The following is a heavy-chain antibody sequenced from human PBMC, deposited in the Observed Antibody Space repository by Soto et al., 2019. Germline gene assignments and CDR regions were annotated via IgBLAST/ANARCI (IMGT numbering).Heavy chain of an antibody. J-gene: IGHJ4*02. D-gene: IGHD6-13*01. V-gene: IGHV1-18*01. CDR2: VSAYNGNT. CDR3: TRADPAAAGTTE. CDR1: GYIFTSYG. Sequence: QVQLVQSGAEVKKPGASLKVSCEASGYIFTSYGLSWVRQAPGQGLEWMGWVSAYNGNTNYAQKFQGRVTMTTDTSTSTAYMELRSLRSDDTAVYDCTRADPAAAGTTEWGQGTLVTVSS.